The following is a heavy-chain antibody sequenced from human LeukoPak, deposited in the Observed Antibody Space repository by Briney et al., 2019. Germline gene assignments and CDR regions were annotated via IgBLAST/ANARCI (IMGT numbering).Heavy chain of an antibody. V-gene: IGHV3-21*01. CDR2: ITTSSSYI. D-gene: IGHD5-18*01. Sequence: GGSLRLSCAASGFTFSTYYMNWVRQALGKGLEWVSSITTSSSYIYYADSVKGRFTISRDNAKNSLYLQMNSLRAEDTAVYYCARDLGGYSYGSHFDYWGQGTLVTVSS. CDR3: ARDLGGYSYGSHFDY. J-gene: IGHJ4*02. CDR1: GFTFSTYY.